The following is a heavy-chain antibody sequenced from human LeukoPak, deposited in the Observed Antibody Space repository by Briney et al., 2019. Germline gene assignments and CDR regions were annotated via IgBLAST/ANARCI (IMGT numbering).Heavy chain of an antibody. J-gene: IGHJ4*02. CDR3: TRDPIAAAASGGDN. V-gene: IGHV3-21*01. Sequence: GGSLRLSCAASGFTFSDYSMSWVRQAPGKGLEWVSSITSRSSYMYYGDSVKGRFTISRDNAKNSLYLQMNSLRAEDTAVYYCTRDPIAAAASGGDNRGQGTLVTVSS. CDR2: ITSRSSYM. D-gene: IGHD6-13*01. CDR1: GFTFSDYS.